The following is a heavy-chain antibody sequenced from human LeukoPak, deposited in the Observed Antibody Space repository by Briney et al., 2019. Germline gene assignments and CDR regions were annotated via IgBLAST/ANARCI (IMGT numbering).Heavy chain of an antibody. CDR2: IYPGDSET. CDR1: GYNFINHW. Sequence: GEALQISCKGSGYNFINHWIGWVRQMPGKGLEWMGIIYPGDSETRYSPSFQGQLTISDDKSISTAYLQWSSLKASDTAMYYCARYCSGSSCFHYGMDVWGQGTTVTVSS. D-gene: IGHD2-15*01. J-gene: IGHJ6*02. CDR3: ARYCSGSSCFHYGMDV. V-gene: IGHV5-51*01.